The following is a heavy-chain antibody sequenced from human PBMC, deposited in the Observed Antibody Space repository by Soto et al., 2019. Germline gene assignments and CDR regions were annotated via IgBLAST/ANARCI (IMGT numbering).Heavy chain of an antibody. D-gene: IGHD3-3*01. Sequence: QVQLVQSGAEVKKPGSSVKVSCKASGGTFSSYAISWVRQAPGQGLEWMGGIIPIFGTANYAQKFQGRVTITADESTSTAYMELSSLRSEDTAVYYCARWLGHTIFGVVHEGGMDVWGQGTTVTVSS. J-gene: IGHJ6*02. CDR2: IIPIFGTA. CDR1: GGTFSSYA. V-gene: IGHV1-69*01. CDR3: ARWLGHTIFGVVHEGGMDV.